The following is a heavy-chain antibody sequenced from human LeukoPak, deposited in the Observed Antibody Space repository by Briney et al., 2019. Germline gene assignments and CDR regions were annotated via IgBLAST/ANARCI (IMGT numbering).Heavy chain of an antibody. CDR2: VNHSGYT. CDR3: ARQLYGSDY. J-gene: IGHJ1*01. Sequence: QSPEKGLEWNGEVNHSGYTNYNPSLKGRVTISVDTSKNQFSLKLSSVTAADTAVYYCARQLYGSDYWGQGPLVTVSS. V-gene: IGHV4-34*01. D-gene: IGHD3-16*01.